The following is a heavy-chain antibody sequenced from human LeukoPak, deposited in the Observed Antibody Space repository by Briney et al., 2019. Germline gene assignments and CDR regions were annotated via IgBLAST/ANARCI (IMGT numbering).Heavy chain of an antibody. CDR2: MYGDMIDI. CDR1: GFTFSNSW. D-gene: IGHD5-12*01. Sequence: GGSLRLSCEASGFTFSNSWMHWVRQTPGKGLVWVSRMYGDMIDICYADSVKGRFTISRDNAKNTLYLQMNSLRGEDTAVYYCARDLGLRGSSWGQGTLVTVSS. V-gene: IGHV3-74*01. CDR3: ARDLGLRGSS. J-gene: IGHJ4*02.